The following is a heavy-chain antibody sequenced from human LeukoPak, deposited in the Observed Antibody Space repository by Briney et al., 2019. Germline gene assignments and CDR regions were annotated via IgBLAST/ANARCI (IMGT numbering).Heavy chain of an antibody. V-gene: IGHV4-61*01. CDR2: XXXSGST. J-gene: IGHJ4*02. CDR3: ARVEGSCRGAGCYPFSFDD. D-gene: IGHD2-15*01. Sequence: KPSETLSLTCTVSGGSVSSGSNYXXWIRQPPXXXXXXXXXXXXSGSTNYNPSLNSRVTISLDTSKNQFSLNLSSFTAADTAVYYCARVEGSCRGAGCYPFSFDDWGQGNLVTVSS. CDR1: GGSVSSGSNY.